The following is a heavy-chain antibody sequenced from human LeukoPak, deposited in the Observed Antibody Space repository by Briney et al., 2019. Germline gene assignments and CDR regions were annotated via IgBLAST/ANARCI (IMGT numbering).Heavy chain of an antibody. Sequence: GGSLRLSCAASGFTVSSNYMSWVRQAPGKGLEWVSVIYSGGSTYYADSVKGRFTISRDNSENTLYLQMNNLRAEDTAVYYCARFVGVLTARYFDCWGQGTLVTVSS. CDR3: ARFVGVLTARYFDC. J-gene: IGHJ4*02. V-gene: IGHV3-53*01. D-gene: IGHD4/OR15-4a*01. CDR2: IYSGGST. CDR1: GFTVSSNY.